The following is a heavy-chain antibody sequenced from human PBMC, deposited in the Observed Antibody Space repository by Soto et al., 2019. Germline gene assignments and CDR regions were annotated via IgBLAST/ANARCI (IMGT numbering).Heavy chain of an antibody. D-gene: IGHD6-19*01. CDR2: IYYGGST. Sequence: QVQLQESGPGLVNPAQTLSLTCTVSGGSISSGGYYWSWIRQHPGKGLEWIGYIYYGGSTYYNPSLKSRVTISVATSKNQFSLKLSSVTAADTAVYYCANSRDSHGWYYFDYWGQGTLVTVS. CDR3: ANSRDSHGWYYFDY. CDR1: GGSISSGGYY. J-gene: IGHJ4*02. V-gene: IGHV4-31*03.